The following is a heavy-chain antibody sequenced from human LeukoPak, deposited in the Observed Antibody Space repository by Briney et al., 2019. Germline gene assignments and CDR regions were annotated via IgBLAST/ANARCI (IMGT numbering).Heavy chain of an antibody. Sequence: GASVKVSCKASGYTFTSYDINWVRQATGQGLEWMGWINPNSGGTNYAQKFQGRVTMTRDTSISTAYMELSRLRSDDAAVYYCARAKPVRVTMVRGVIDYWGQGTLVTVSS. V-gene: IGHV1-2*02. CDR2: INPNSGGT. J-gene: IGHJ4*02. D-gene: IGHD3-10*01. CDR1: GYTFTSYD. CDR3: ARAKPVRVTMVRGVIDY.